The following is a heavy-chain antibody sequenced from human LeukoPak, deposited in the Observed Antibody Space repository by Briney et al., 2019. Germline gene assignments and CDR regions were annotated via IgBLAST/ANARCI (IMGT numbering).Heavy chain of an antibody. J-gene: IGHJ4*02. CDR2: VYPGDSDT. CDR3: ARVPDCSSTSCYIPLFDY. CDR1: GYSFTSYW. Sequence: GESLKISCKGSGYSFTSYWIGWVRQMPGKGLEWMGMVYPGDSDTRYSPSFQGQVIISADKSISTAYLQWSSLKASDTAMYYCARVPDCSSTSCYIPLFDYWGQGTLVTVSS. V-gene: IGHV5-51*01. D-gene: IGHD2-2*02.